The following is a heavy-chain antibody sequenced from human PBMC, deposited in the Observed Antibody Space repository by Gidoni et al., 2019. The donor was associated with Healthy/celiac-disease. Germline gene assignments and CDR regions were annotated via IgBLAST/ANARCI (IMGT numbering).Heavy chain of an antibody. CDR3: ASSGYYYDSSGYPGGYYFDY. CDR2: IYYSGST. D-gene: IGHD3-22*01. V-gene: IGHV4-59*08. J-gene: IGHJ4*02. CDR1: GGSISSYY. Sequence: QVQLQESGPGLVKPSETLSLTCPVSGGSISSYYWRWSRPPPGKGLEWIGYIYYSGSTNYNPSLKSRVTISVDTSKNQFSLKLSSVTAADTAVYYCASSGYYYDSSGYPGGYYFDYWGQGTLVTVSS.